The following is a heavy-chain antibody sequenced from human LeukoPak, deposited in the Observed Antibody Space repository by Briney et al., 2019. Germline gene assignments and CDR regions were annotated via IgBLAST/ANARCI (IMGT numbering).Heavy chain of an antibody. V-gene: IGHV4-4*02. CDR1: GGSVSSSNW. CDR2: IFHSGST. CDR3: ARVGTYSSDWYYPFDY. J-gene: IGHJ4*02. D-gene: IGHD6-19*01. Sequence: PSGTLSLTCAVSGGSVSSSNWWSWVRQPPGKGLEWIGEIFHSGSTYYNPSLKSRVTISLNKSKNQFSLKLTSVTAADTAVYYCARVGTYSSDWYYPFDYWGQGSLVTVSS.